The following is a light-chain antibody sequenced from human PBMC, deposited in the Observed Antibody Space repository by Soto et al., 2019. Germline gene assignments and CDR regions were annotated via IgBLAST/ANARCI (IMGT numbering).Light chain of an antibody. CDR2: QVS. J-gene: IGKJ2*01. CDR1: QGLVYSDGNTY. Sequence: DVVMTQSPVSLPVTLGQPASISCRSSQGLVYSDGNTYLSWFHQRPGQSPRRLIYQVSNRDSGVPDRFSGSGSGTDFTLMISRVEAEDFGVYYCWQCTHWPYTFGQGTKLEIK. V-gene: IGKV2-30*01. CDR3: WQCTHWPYT.